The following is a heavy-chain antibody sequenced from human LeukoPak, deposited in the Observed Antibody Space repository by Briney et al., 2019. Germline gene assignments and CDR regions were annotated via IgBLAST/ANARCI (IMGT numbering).Heavy chain of an antibody. Sequence: PGGSLRLSCAASGSTFSSYAMSWVRPAPGKGLEWVSAISGSGGSTYYADSVKGRFTISRDNSKNTLYLQMSSLRAEDTAVYYCAKGRYSYVYWGQGTLVTVSS. CDR2: ISGSGGST. V-gene: IGHV3-23*01. J-gene: IGHJ4*02. CDR1: GSTFSSYA. CDR3: AKGRYSYVY. D-gene: IGHD5-18*01.